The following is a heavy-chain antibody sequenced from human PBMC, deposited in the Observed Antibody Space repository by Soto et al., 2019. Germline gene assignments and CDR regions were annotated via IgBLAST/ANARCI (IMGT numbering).Heavy chain of an antibody. V-gene: IGHV4-61*01. J-gene: IGHJ6*02. CDR1: GGSVSSGSYY. CDR2: IYYSGST. CDR3: ARDRVVRGGYYYFGMDV. D-gene: IGHD3-10*01. Sequence: SETLSLTCTVSGGSVSSGSYYWSWIRQPPGKGLEWIGYIYYSGSTNYNPSLKSRVTISVDTSKNQFSLKLSSVTAADTAVYYCARDRVVRGGYYYFGMDVWGQGTTVTVSS.